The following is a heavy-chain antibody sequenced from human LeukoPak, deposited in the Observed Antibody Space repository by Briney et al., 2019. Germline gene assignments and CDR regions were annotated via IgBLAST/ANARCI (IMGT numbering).Heavy chain of an antibody. D-gene: IGHD1-7*01. CDR1: GFTFSTYW. Sequence: GGSLRLSCAASGFTFSTYWMHWVRQAPGKGLVWVSRINSDGSSTNYADSVKGRFTISRDNAKNTLYLQINTLRAEYTAVYYCARGYNWNYVGYFDYWGQGTLVTVSS. CDR3: ARGYNWNYVGYFDY. J-gene: IGHJ4*02. V-gene: IGHV3-74*01. CDR2: INSDGSST.